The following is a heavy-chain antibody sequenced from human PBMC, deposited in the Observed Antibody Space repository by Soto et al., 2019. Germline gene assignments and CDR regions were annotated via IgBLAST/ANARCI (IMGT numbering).Heavy chain of an antibody. CDR1: GFTFSSYG. D-gene: IGHD4-17*01. J-gene: IGHJ4*02. CDR2: ISYDVSNK. CDR3: AKDLGARGDYGVYYFDY. Sequence: QVQLVESGGGVVQPGSSLRLSCAASGFTFSSYGMHWVRQAPGKGWEGGAVISYDVSNKDYADAVQGRFTIYRDNSKNTLYLQMNSLRAEDTAVYYCAKDLGARGDYGVYYFDYWGQGTLVTVSS. V-gene: IGHV3-30*18.